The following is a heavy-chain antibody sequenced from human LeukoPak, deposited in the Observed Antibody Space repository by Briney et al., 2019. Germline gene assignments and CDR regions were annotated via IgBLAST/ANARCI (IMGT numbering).Heavy chain of an antibody. CDR2: IYFSGNS. V-gene: IGHV4-39*01. CDR3: ARPRRLFWSGDDAFDI. Sequence: KPSETLSLTCTVSGGSITSSPYYWAWIRQPPGKGLEWIGSIYFSGNSYYNPSLKSRVTISVDTSKNQFSLRLTSVTAADTAVYYCARPRRLFWSGDDAFDIWGQGTMVTVSS. CDR1: GGSITSSPYY. D-gene: IGHD3-3*01. J-gene: IGHJ3*02.